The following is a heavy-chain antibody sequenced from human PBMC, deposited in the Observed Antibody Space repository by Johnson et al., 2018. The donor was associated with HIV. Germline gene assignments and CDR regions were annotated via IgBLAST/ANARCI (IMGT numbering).Heavy chain of an antibody. CDR1: GFTFSSYG. J-gene: IGHJ3*02. CDR3: AKGEPVAFDI. Sequence: QVQLVESGGGLVQPGRSLRLSCVASGFTFSSYGMHWVRQAPGKGLEWVAVIWYDGSNKYYADSVKGRFTISRENAKNSLYLQMNSLRAGDTAVYYCAKGEPVAFDIWGQGTMVTVSS. D-gene: IGHD1-14*01. CDR2: IWYDGSNK. V-gene: IGHV3-33*06.